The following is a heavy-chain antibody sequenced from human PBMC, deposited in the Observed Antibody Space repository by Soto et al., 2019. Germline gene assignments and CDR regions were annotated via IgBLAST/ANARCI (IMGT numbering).Heavy chain of an antibody. J-gene: IGHJ4*02. CDR2: LSFDGKVK. CDR1: GFTLRTYP. Sequence: QVRLVESGGGVVQPGGSLRLSCAASGFTLRTYPMHWLRQTPGKGLEWLTVLSFDGKVKHYAVSVGGRFTISRDISENTLYLQMNSLRGEDTAVYYCAIDPLRGSTDYFNHWGQGTLVTVSS. V-gene: IGHV3-30*04. CDR3: AIDPLRGSTDYFNH. D-gene: IGHD1-1*01.